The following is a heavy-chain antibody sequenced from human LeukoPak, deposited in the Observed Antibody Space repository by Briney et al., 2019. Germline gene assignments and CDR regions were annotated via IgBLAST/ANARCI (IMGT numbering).Heavy chain of an antibody. J-gene: IGHJ4*02. CDR1: GYSFTSYW. D-gene: IGHD3-22*01. Sequence: GESLQISCQGSGYSFTSYWIGWVRQMPGKGLEWMGIIYPGDSDTRYSPSFQGQVTISADKSISTAYLQWSSLKASDTAMYYCARMGAGRDYYDSSGYYAYWGQGTLVTVSS. CDR3: ARMGAGRDYYDSSGYYAY. CDR2: IYPGDSDT. V-gene: IGHV5-51*01.